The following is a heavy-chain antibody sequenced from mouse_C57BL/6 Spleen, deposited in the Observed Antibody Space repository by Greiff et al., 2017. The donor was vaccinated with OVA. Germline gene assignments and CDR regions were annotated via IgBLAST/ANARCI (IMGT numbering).Heavy chain of an antibody. D-gene: IGHD2-3*01. V-gene: IGHV5-6*01. J-gene: IGHJ3*01. CDR1: GFTFSSYG. CDR2: ISSGGSYN. Sequence: EVQLQESGGDLVKPGGSLKLSCAASGFTFSSYGMSWVRQTPDKRLEWVATISSGGSYNYYPDSVKGRFTISRDNAKNTLYLQMSSLKAEDTAMYYGASRYDGYYVGFAYWGQGTLVTVSA. CDR3: ASRYDGYYVGFAY.